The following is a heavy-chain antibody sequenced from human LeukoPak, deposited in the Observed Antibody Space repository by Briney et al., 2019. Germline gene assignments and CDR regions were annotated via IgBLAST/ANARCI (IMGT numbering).Heavy chain of an antibody. CDR1: GFTFSSYE. CDR2: ISSSGSNI. Sequence: QPGGSLRLSCAVSGFTFSSYEMNWVRQAPGKGLEWVSYISSSGSNIYYADSVKGRITISRDNAKNSLYLQMNSLRAEDTAVYYCARARGCGGDCYSFDYWGQGTLVTVSS. V-gene: IGHV3-48*03. CDR3: ARARGCGGDCYSFDY. J-gene: IGHJ4*02. D-gene: IGHD2-21*02.